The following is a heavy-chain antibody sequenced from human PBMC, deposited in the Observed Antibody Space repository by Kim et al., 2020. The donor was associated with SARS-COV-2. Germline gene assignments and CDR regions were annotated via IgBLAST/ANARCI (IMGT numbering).Heavy chain of an antibody. D-gene: IGHD2-2*02. V-gene: IGHV4-34*01. Sequence: SETLSLTCAVYGGSFSGYHWSWIRQPPGKGLEWIGEIKHSGSTNYNPSLKSRVTMSVDTSKSQFSLKLRSVTAADTGVYYCARGRAGVVPSPILGIGPHYDYYAMDVWGQGTTVTVSS. CDR2: IKHSGST. J-gene: IGHJ6*02. CDR1: GGSFSGYH. CDR3: ARGRAGVVPSPILGIGPHYDYYAMDV.